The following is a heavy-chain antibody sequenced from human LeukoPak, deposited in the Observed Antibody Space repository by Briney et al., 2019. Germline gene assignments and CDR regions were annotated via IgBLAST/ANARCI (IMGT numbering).Heavy chain of an antibody. CDR1: GESLSHYY. J-gene: IGHJ6*01. Sequence: SETLSLTCAVYGESLSHYYWNWVRQFPGKGLDWIGGIDEIGRTNYNPSLKSRATISVDRSKNQFSLKLNSVTAADTAVYFCARPIYCSATRCTGAMDVWGQGTTVAVSS. D-gene: IGHD2-15*01. CDR2: IDEIGRT. CDR3: ARPIYCSATRCTGAMDV. V-gene: IGHV4-34*01.